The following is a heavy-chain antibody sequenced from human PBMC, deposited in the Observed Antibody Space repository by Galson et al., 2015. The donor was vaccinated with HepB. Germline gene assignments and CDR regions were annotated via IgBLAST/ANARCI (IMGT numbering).Heavy chain of an antibody. V-gene: IGHV1-69*13. CDR1: GGTFSSYA. D-gene: IGHD3-22*01. CDR3: ATSLDYYDSSGYVG. J-gene: IGHJ4*02. CDR2: IIPIFGTA. Sequence: SVKVSCKASGGTFSSYAISWVRQAPGQGLEWMGGIIPIFGTANYAQKFQGRVTITADESTSTAYMELSSLRSEDTAVYYCATSLDYYDSSGYVGWGQGTLVTVSS.